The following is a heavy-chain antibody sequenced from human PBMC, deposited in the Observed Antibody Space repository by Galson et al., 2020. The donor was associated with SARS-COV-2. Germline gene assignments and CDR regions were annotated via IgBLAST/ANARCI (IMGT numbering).Heavy chain of an antibody. Sequence: ASVKVSCQTSGYTFTDYYMHWVRQAPGQGFEWMGRIRPKSGDTHSARKFQGRVTMSRDTSISTAYLELTSLRHEDTGVYFCSRDGGADSPNAMDVWGQGTTVTVSS. J-gene: IGHJ6*02. CDR2: IRPKSGDT. CDR3: SRDGGADSPNAMDV. D-gene: IGHD2-15*01. V-gene: IGHV1-2*05. CDR1: GYTFTDYY.